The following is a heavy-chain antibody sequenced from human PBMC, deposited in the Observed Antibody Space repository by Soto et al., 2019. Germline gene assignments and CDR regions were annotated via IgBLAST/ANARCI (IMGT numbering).Heavy chain of an antibody. CDR1: GYIFVNYG. V-gene: IGHV1-18*01. Sequence: QVQLVQSGDEVRKPGSSVKVSCKASGYIFVNYGIAWVRQAPGQGLEWMGWISPYSGNTHYAIKGQGRLTMTTDTXPSPAYMDVGSLTSDDTAVYYCAMVDNYVTPTPQDVWGQGTTVTVSS. CDR3: AMVDNYVTPTPQDV. J-gene: IGHJ6*02. CDR2: ISPYSGNT. D-gene: IGHD3-16*01.